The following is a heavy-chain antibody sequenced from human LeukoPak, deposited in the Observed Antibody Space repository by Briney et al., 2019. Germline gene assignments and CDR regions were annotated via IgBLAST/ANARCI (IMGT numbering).Heavy chain of an antibody. CDR1: GDTVSSNSAA. V-gene: IGHV6-1*01. Sequence: SQTLSLTCDISGDTVSSNSAAWNWIRQSPSRCLEWLGRTYYRSKWYYDYAVSVKSRITISPDTSKNQFSLQLNSVTADDTAVYYCARGFWLYFWGQGTMVTVS. CDR2: TYYRSKWYY. D-gene: IGHD3-9*01. CDR3: ARGFWLYF. J-gene: IGHJ3*01.